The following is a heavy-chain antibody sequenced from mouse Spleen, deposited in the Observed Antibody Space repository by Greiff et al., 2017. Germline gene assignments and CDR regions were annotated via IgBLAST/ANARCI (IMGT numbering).Heavy chain of an antibody. D-gene: IGHD2-2*01. CDR2: IDPSDSYT. CDR3: ARFYYGYDGYAMDY. CDR1: GYNFTSYW. Sequence: QVQLQQPGAELVKPGASVKLSCKASGYNFTSYWMHWVKQRPGQGLEWIGEIDPSDSYTNYNQKFKGKATLTVDKSSSTAYMQLSSLTSEDSAVYYCARFYYGYDGYAMDYWGQGTSVTVSS. J-gene: IGHJ4*01. V-gene: IGHV1-69*02.